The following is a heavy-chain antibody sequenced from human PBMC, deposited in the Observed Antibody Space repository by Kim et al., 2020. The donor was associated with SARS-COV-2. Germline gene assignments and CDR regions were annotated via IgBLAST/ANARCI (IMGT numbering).Heavy chain of an antibody. CDR1: GGTFSSYA. CDR3: ARDHGPVDYYYYGMDV. CDR2: IIPIFGTA. Sequence: SVKVSCKASGGTFSSYAISWVRQAPGQGLEWMGGIIPIFGTANYAQKFQGRVTITADESTSTAYMELSSLRSEDTAVYYCARDHGPVDYYYYGMDVWGQGTTVTVSS. V-gene: IGHV1-69*13. D-gene: IGHD3-10*01. J-gene: IGHJ6*02.